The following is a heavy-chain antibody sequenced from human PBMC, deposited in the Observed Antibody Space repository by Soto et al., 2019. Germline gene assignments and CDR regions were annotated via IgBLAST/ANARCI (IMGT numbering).Heavy chain of an antibody. CDR1: GGSISSGGYY. CDR2: IYYSGST. J-gene: IGHJ6*03. V-gene: IGHV4-31*03. Sequence: SETLSLTCTVSGGSISSGGYYWSWIRQHPGKGLEWIGYIYYSGSTYYNPSLKSRVTISVDTSKNQFSLKLSSVTAADTAAYYCAGGVVVPAAITYMDVWGKGTTVTVSS. D-gene: IGHD2-2*01. CDR3: AGGVVVPAAITYMDV.